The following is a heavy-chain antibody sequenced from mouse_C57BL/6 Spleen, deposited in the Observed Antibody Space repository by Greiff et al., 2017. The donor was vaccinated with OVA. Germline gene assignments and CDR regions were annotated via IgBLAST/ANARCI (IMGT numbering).Heavy chain of an antibody. CDR1: GYTFTSYW. J-gene: IGHJ3*01. CDR3: ARYSSGQAWFAY. D-gene: IGHD3-2*02. CDR2: IDPSDSYT. V-gene: IGHV1-69*01. Sequence: VQLQQPGAELVMPGASVKLSCKASGYTFTSYWMHWVKQRPGQGLEWIGEIDPSDSYTNYNQKFKGKSTLTVDKSSSTAYMQLSSLTSEDSAVYYCARYSSGQAWFAYWGQGTLVTVSA.